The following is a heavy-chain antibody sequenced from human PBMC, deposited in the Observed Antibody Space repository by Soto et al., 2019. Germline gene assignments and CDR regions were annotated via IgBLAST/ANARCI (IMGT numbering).Heavy chain of an antibody. J-gene: IGHJ5*02. CDR2: IGSSGNTK. D-gene: IGHD5-12*01. V-gene: IGHV3-21*01. Sequence: EVQLVESGGGLVKPGGSLRLSCAASGFTFSTYIMNWIRQGPGKGLEWVSSIGSSGNTKYYVDSVKGRFTISRDNSKNTLYLQMNSLRAEDTAVYYCAKENRYSGYDSWGDWFDPWGQGTLVTVSS. CDR3: AKENRYSGYDSWGDWFDP. CDR1: GFTFSTYI.